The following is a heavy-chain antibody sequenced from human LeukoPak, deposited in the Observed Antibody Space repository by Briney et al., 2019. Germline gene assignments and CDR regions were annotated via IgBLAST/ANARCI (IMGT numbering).Heavy chain of an antibody. CDR1: GYTFTSYG. D-gene: IGHD6-19*01. CDR3: ARDKQWLVTPYYFDY. CDR2: ISAYKGNT. V-gene: IGHV1-18*01. Sequence: ASVKVSCKASGYTFTSYGISWVRQAPGQGLEWMGWISAYKGNTNYAQKLQGRVIMTTDTSTSTAYMELRSLRSDDTAVYYCARDKQWLVTPYYFDYWGQGTLVTVSS. J-gene: IGHJ4*02.